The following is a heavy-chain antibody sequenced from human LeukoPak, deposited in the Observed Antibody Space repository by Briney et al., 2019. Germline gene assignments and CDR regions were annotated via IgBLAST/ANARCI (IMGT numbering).Heavy chain of an antibody. V-gene: IGHV4-34*01. CDR1: GGSFSGYY. CDR2: VYHSGST. J-gene: IGHJ4*02. Sequence: SETLSLTCAVYGGSFSGYYWSWIRQPPGKGLEWIGEVYHSGSTNYNPSLKSRVTISVDKSKNQFSLKLSSVTAADTAVYYCARVEYCSGGSCYSFDYWGQGTLVTVSS. D-gene: IGHD2-15*01. CDR3: ARVEYCSGGSCYSFDY.